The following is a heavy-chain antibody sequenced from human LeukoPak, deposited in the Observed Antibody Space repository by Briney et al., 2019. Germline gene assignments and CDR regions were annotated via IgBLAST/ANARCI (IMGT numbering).Heavy chain of an antibody. CDR2: ISGSGGST. Sequence: GGSLRLSCAASGFTFSSYAMSWVRQAPGKGLEWVPAISGSGGSTYYADSVKGRFTISRDNSKNTLYLQMNSLRAEDTAVYYCAKDADLLWFGELFDYWGQGTLVTVSS. J-gene: IGHJ4*02. D-gene: IGHD3-10*01. V-gene: IGHV3-23*01. CDR3: AKDADLLWFGELFDY. CDR1: GFTFSSYA.